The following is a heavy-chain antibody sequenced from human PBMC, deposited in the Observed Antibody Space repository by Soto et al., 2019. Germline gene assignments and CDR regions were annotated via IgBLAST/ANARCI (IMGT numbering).Heavy chain of an antibody. V-gene: IGHV4-61*08. J-gene: IGHJ4*02. D-gene: IGHD1-7*01. Sequence: QVQLQESGPGLVKPSETLSLTCTVSGGSINSGDYYWSWIRQPPGKGLEWIGHFHNSGSTFYNPSRQSRVTVSVDASKNQLSLNLNSVTAADTAVYYCARDSSSWNYSVWGQGTLVTVSS. CDR2: FHNSGST. CDR1: GGSINSGDYY. CDR3: ARDSSSWNYSV.